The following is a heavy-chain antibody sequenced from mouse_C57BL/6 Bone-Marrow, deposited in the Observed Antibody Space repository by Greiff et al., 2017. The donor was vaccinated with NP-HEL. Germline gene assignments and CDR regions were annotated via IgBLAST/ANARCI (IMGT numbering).Heavy chain of an antibody. V-gene: IGHV8-8*01. CDR3: ARRAQGLRRGAWFAY. CDR1: GFSLSTFGMG. J-gene: IGHJ3*01. Sequence: QVTLKESGPGILQPSQTLSLTCSFSGFSLSTFGMGVGWIRQPSGKGLEWLAHIWWDDDKYYNPALKSRLTISKDTSKNQVFLKIANVDTADTATYYCARRAQGLRRGAWFAYWGQGTLVTVSA. CDR2: IWWDDDK. D-gene: IGHD2-4*01.